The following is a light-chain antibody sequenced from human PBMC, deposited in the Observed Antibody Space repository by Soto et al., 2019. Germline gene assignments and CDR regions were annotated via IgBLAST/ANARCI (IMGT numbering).Light chain of an antibody. Sequence: DIQMTQSPSSLSASVGDRVTITCRATQSISSYLNWYQQKPGKAPKLLIYAASSLQSGVPPRFSGSGSGTDFTLAISSLQPEDFANYYGQQSYSTPWTFGQGTKGEIK. CDR2: AAS. J-gene: IGKJ1*01. CDR1: QSISSY. V-gene: IGKV1-39*01. CDR3: QQSYSTPWT.